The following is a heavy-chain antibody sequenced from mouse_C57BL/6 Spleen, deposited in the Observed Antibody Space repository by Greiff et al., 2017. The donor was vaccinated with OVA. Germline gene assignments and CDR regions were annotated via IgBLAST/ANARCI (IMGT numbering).Heavy chain of an antibody. CDR3: ARGYGGFAY. J-gene: IGHJ3*01. Sequence: VQLQQSGPELVKPGASVTISCKASGYSFTGYYMNWVKQSPEKSLEWIGEINPSTGGTTYNQKFKAKATLTVDKSSSTAYMQLKSLTSEDSAVYYCARGYGGFAYWGQGTLVTVSA. D-gene: IGHD1-1*01. CDR1: GYSFTGYY. V-gene: IGHV1-42*01. CDR2: INPSTGGT.